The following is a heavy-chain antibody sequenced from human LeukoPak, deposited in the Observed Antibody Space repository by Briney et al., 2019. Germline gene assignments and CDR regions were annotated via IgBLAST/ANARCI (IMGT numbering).Heavy chain of an antibody. CDR2: MSGDATST. J-gene: IGHJ4*02. CDR3: AKRTSGSSWYSSDY. V-gene: IGHV3-23*01. D-gene: IGHD6-13*01. Sequence: GGSLRLSCAASGFTFSSYSMNWVRQAPGKGLEWVSTMSGDATSTYYADSVKGRFTISRDNSKNTLYLQMNSLRAEDTAVYYCAKRTSGSSWYSSDYWGQGTLVTVSS. CDR1: GFTFSSYS.